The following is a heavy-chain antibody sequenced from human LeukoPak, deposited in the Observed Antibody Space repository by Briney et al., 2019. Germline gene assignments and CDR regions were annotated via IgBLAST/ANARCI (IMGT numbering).Heavy chain of an antibody. D-gene: IGHD6-13*01. Sequence: QSGGSLRLSCAAPGFTVSSNYMSWVRQAPGKGLEWGSVIYSGGSTYYADSVKGRFTISRDNSKNTLYLQMNSLRAEDTAVYYCARETGIAAAPQNSYSSMDVWGKGTTVTVSS. J-gene: IGHJ6*03. CDR3: ARETGIAAAPQNSYSSMDV. CDR1: GFTVSSNY. CDR2: IYSGGST. V-gene: IGHV3-66*02.